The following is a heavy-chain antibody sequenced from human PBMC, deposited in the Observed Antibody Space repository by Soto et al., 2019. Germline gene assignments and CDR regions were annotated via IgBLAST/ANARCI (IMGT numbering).Heavy chain of an antibody. J-gene: IGHJ4*02. V-gene: IGHV1-2*04. CDR2: INTNSGGT. CDR3: ARGPLTYDFWSGYRFFDY. CDR1: GYTFTGYY. Sequence: GASVKVSCKASGYTFTGYYMHCVRQAPGQGLEWMGWINTNSGGTNYAQEFQGWVTMTRDTSISTAYMELSRLRSDDTAVYYCARGPLTYDFWSGYRFFDYWGQGTLVTVSS. D-gene: IGHD3-3*01.